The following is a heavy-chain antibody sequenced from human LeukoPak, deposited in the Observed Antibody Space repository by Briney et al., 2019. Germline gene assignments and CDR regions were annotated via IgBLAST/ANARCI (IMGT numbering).Heavy chain of an antibody. CDR1: GLIFRSYA. Sequence: RGSLRLSCAASGLIFRSYAMSWVRQAPGKGLEWVSAISGSGGAIDYADSVKGRFTISRDNSKNTMDLQMNSLRAEDTAVYYCAKDGAVEMATMDFDYWGQGTLVTVSS. J-gene: IGHJ4*02. CDR3: AKDGAVEMATMDFDY. V-gene: IGHV3-23*01. CDR2: ISGSGGAI. D-gene: IGHD5-24*01.